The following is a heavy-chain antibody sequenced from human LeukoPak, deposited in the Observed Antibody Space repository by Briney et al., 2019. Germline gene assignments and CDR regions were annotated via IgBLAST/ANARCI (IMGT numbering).Heavy chain of an antibody. CDR2: ISSSGSSI. J-gene: IGHJ3*02. V-gene: IGHV3-21*01. CDR1: GFSFSSST. Sequence: PGGSLRLSCAASGFSFSSSTMNWVRQAPGRGLEWVSSISSSGSSIYYADSVKGRFTISRDNAKNSLYLQINSLRAEDTAVYYCARDSYWLGGTIGAFDIWGQGQWSPSLQ. CDR3: ARDSYWLGGTIGAFDI. D-gene: IGHD3-10*01.